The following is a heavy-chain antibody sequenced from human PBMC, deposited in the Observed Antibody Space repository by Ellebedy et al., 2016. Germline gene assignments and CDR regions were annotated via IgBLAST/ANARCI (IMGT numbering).Heavy chain of an antibody. CDR2: IKSKTDGGTT. V-gene: IGHV3-15*01. J-gene: IGHJ4*02. CDR1: GFTFSNAW. D-gene: IGHD4/OR15-4a*01. CDR3: TTLTSWALGY. Sequence: LSLTCAASGFTFSNAWMSWVRQAPGKGLEWVGRIKSKTDGGTTDYAAPVKGRFTISRDDSKNTLYLQMNSLKTEDTAVYYCTTLTSWALGYWGQGTLVTVSS.